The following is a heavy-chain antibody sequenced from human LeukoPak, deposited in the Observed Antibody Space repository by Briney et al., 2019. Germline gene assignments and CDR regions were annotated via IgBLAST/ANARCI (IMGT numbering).Heavy chain of an antibody. CDR1: GGSISSSSYY. CDR2: IYYTGSP. D-gene: IGHD3-10*01. J-gene: IGHJ5*02. CDR3: ARRGGYYGSGKTYWFDP. Sequence: SETLSLTCTVSGGSISSSSYYWVWIRQPPGKGLEWIGPIYYTGSPYYNPSLKSRVTISIDTSKNQFSLKLSSVTAADTAVYYCARRGGYYGSGKTYWFDPWGQGTLVTVSS. V-gene: IGHV4-39*01.